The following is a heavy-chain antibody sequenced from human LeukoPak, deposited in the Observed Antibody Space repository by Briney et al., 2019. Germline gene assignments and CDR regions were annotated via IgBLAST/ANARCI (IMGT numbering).Heavy chain of an antibody. V-gene: IGHV4-59*04. CDR1: GGSISSYY. CDR2: IYHSGST. D-gene: IGHD3-3*01. Sequence: SETLSLTCTVSGGSISSYYWSWIRQPPGKGLEWIGYIYHSGSTYYNPSLKSRVTISVDRSKNQFSLKLSSVTAADTAVYYCARNSYDFWSGQAYYFDYWGQGTLVTVSS. CDR3: ARNSYDFWSGQAYYFDY. J-gene: IGHJ4*02.